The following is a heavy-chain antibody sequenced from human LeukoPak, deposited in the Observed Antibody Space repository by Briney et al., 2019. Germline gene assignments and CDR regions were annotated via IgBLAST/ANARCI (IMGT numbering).Heavy chain of an antibody. CDR2: ISGSGGST. CDR3: AKSPGYGDYLFDY. J-gene: IGHJ4*02. V-gene: IGHV3-23*01. CDR1: GFTFSSYA. Sequence: PAGGSLRLSCAASGFTFSSYAMSWVRQAPGKGLEWVSAISGSGGSTYHADSVKGRFTISRDNSKNTLYLQMNSLRAEDTAVYYCAKSPGYGDYLFDYWGQGTLVTVSS. D-gene: IGHD4-17*01.